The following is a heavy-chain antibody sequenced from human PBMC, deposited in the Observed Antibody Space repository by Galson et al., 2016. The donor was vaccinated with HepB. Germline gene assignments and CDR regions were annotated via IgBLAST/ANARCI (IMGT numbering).Heavy chain of an antibody. CDR2: TSWNSGSI. CDR3: ARGRGSNWRDAFDI. V-gene: IGHV3-9*01. J-gene: IGHJ3*02. CDR1: GFTFDDYA. Sequence: SLRLSCAVSGFTFDDYAMHWVRQAPGKGVGWVSGTSWNSGSIGYADSVKGRFTISRDNDKNSLHLQMNILRAEDTALYYCARGRGSNWRDAFDIWGQGTMVTVSS. D-gene: IGHD6-13*01.